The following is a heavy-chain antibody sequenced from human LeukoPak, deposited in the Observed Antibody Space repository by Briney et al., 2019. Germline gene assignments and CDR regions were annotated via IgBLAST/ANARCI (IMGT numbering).Heavy chain of an antibody. CDR3: ARVPVYS. CDR2: IYSGGAT. J-gene: IGHJ4*02. D-gene: IGHD2-8*01. V-gene: IGHV3-53*01. CDR1: GFDVGRNY. Sequence: GGSLRLSCAASGFDVGRNYMTWVRQAPGKGLEWVSFIYSGGATYYADSVRGRFTISRDSSKNTLYLQMNSLRVEDTAVYYCARVPVYSWGQGTLVTVSS.